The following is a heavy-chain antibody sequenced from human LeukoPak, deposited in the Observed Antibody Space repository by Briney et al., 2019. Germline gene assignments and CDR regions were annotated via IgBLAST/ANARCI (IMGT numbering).Heavy chain of an antibody. V-gene: IGHV4-59*01. J-gene: IGHJ4*02. Sequence: SETLSLTCTVSGGSISSYYWSWIRQPPGKGLEWIGYIYYSGSTNYNPSLKSRVTISVDSSKNQFSLKLSSVTAADTAVYYCARDYQGGYGDKTVDYWGQGTLVTVSS. CDR3: ARDYQGGYGDKTVDY. CDR1: GGSISSYY. D-gene: IGHD5-18*01. CDR2: IYYSGST.